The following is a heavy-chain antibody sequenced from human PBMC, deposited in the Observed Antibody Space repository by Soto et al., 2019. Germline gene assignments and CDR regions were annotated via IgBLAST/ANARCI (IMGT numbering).Heavy chain of an antibody. CDR1: GDTFSSYA. Sequence: GASVKVSCKASGDTFSSYAISWVRQAPGKGLEWMGKIIPTFGRTNYAQKFQGRLTISADDSTSTAYMELSSLLSEDTAVYYCAGDPLSSFATDVWGQGTTVTVSS. V-gene: IGHV1-69*13. CDR2: IIPTFGRT. J-gene: IGHJ6*02. CDR3: AGDPLSSFATDV. D-gene: IGHD3-10*02.